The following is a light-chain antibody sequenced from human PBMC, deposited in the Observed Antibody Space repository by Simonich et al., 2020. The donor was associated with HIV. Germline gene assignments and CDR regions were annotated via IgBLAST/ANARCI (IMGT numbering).Light chain of an antibody. Sequence: SYELTQPPSVSVSPGQPASITCSGDKLGDKYAFWYQQKAGQSPVLVLYLYFMRPSGIPERVSGSNAGNTATLTISGTQAMEEADYYCQAWDSSTGWVFGGGTKLTVL. J-gene: IGLJ3*02. CDR3: QAWDSSTGWV. CDR1: KLGDKY. V-gene: IGLV3-1*01. CDR2: LYF.